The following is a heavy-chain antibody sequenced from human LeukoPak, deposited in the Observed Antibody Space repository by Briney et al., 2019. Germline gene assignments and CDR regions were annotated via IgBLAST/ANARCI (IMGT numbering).Heavy chain of an antibody. D-gene: IGHD2-21*01. CDR3: ARHIENAFDI. Sequence: SETLSLTXAVYGGSFSGYYWSWIRQPPGKGLEWIGEINHSGSTNYNPSLKSRVTISVDTSKNQFSLKLSSVTAADTAVYYCARHIENAFDIWGQGTMVTVSS. CDR2: INHSGST. J-gene: IGHJ3*02. V-gene: IGHV4-34*01. CDR1: GGSFSGYY.